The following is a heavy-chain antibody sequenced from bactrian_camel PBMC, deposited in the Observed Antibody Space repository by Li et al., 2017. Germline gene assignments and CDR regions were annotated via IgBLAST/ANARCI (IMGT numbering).Heavy chain of an antibody. J-gene: IGHJ6*01. CDR1: QWPYTSAC. CDR2: VYGDGRAT. CDR3: AIGWGGNWFAA. Sequence: HVQLVESGGGSVQAGGSLNLSCVVSQWPYTSACVGWFRQSPGKGLEWVSSVYGDGRATFYADSVKGRFTISRASAQSTIDLEMNSLKNGDTVLYYCAIGWGGNWFAAWGQWTQVTVS. V-gene: IGHV3S6*01. D-gene: IGHD1*01.